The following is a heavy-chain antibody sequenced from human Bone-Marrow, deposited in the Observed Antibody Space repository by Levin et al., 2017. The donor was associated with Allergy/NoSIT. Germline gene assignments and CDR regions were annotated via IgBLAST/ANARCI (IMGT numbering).Heavy chain of an antibody. J-gene: IGHJ4*02. D-gene: IGHD6-13*01. CDR1: GFTFSSYG. CDR3: ARSRGIAAAGTWQYYFDY. CDR2: IWYDGSNK. Sequence: PGGSLRLSCAASGFTFSSYGMHWVRQAPGKGLEWVAVIWYDGSNKYYADSVKGRFTISRDNSKNTLYLQMNSLRAEDTAVYYCARSRGIAAAGTWQYYFDYWGQGTLVTVSS. V-gene: IGHV3-33*01.